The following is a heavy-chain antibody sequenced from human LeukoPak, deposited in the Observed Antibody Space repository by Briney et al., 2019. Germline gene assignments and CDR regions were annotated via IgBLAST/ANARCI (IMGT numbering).Heavy chain of an antibody. CDR3: VRLNGGYYEAIFDY. CDR2: MYYSGST. V-gene: IGHV4-39*01. J-gene: IGHJ4*02. D-gene: IGHD3-22*01. Sequence: KPSETLSLTCTVSGGSISSSSYYWRWIRQPPGKGLECIGSMYYSGSTYYNPPLKSRVTISVDTSKNQFSLNLRSVTAADTAVYYCVRLNGGYYEAIFDYWGQGTLVTVSS. CDR1: GGSISSSSYY.